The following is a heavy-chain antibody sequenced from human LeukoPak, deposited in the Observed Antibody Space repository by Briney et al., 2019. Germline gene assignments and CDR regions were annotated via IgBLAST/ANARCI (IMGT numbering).Heavy chain of an antibody. CDR1: GFTDSSNY. Sequence: GGSLRLSCAASGFTDSSNYMIWARQAPGKGLEWVSLIYSGGSTNYADSAKGRFTISRDNSKNTLYLQMNSLRAEDTAVYYCARGGSSIDWGQGTLVTVSS. V-gene: IGHV3-66*01. CDR3: ARGGSSID. D-gene: IGHD2-15*01. CDR2: IYSGGST. J-gene: IGHJ4*02.